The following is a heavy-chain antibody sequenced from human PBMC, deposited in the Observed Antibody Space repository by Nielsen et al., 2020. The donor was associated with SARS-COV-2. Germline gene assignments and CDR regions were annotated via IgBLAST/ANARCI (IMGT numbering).Heavy chain of an antibody. CDR2: IRSKANDYAT. D-gene: IGHD6-13*01. Sequence: GESLKISCAASGFTFSDSSMNWVRQASGKGLEWLGRIRSKANDYATEYPASVKGRFIISRDDSKNTAYLQMNNLRTEDTAVYYCTRVNPTSGSWFDALDIWGQGTTVTISS. CDR1: GFTFSDSS. J-gene: IGHJ3*02. V-gene: IGHV3-73*01. CDR3: TRVNPTSGSWFDALDI.